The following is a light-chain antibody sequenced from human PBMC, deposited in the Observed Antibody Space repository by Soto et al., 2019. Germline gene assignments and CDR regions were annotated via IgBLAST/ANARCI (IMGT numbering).Light chain of an antibody. V-gene: IGKV3-20*01. CDR1: QSISSSF. Sequence: IVFTQSPGILSLSPGERASLSCGASQSISSSFLAWYQQKPGQAPRLLIYGASSRETGIPDRFSGTGSETEFTLTISRLEPEDFAVDYCQQYDNSPITFGQGTRLEIK. CDR3: QQYDNSPIT. J-gene: IGKJ5*01. CDR2: GAS.